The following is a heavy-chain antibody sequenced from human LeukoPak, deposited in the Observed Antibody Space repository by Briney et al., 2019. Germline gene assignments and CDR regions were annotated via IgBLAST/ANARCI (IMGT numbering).Heavy chain of an antibody. CDR3: ARHSPGIAVAGTSLVYDYYYMDV. V-gene: IGHV5-51*01. CDR1: GYSFTSYW. J-gene: IGHJ6*03. Sequence: GESLKISCKGSGYSFTSYWIGWVRQVPGKGLEWMGIIYPGDSDTRYSPSFQGQVTISADKSISTAYLQWSSLKASDTAMYYCARHSPGIAVAGTSLVYDYYYMDVWGKGTTVTVSS. CDR2: IYPGDSDT. D-gene: IGHD6-19*01.